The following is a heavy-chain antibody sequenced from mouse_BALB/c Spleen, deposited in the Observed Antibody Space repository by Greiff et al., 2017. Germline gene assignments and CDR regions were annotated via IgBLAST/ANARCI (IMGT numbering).Heavy chain of an antibody. V-gene: IGHV5-6-5*01. J-gene: IGHJ2*01. D-gene: IGHD2-4*01. CDR2: ISSGGST. Sequence: EVKLVESGGGLVKPGGSLKLSCAASGFTFSSYAMSWVRQTPEKRLEWVASISSGGSTYYPDSVKGRFTISRDNARNILYLQMSSLRSEDTAMYYCALIYYDYDDDGGFDYWGQGTTLTVSS. CDR3: ALIYYDYDDDGGFDY. CDR1: GFTFSSYA.